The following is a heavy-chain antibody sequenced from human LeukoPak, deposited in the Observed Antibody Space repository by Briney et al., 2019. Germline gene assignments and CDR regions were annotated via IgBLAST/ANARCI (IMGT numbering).Heavy chain of an antibody. J-gene: IGHJ4*02. V-gene: IGHV3-74*03. Sequence: GGSLRLSCAASGFTFSSYWMHWVRQAPGKGLVWVSRISTDGTYTEYADSVKGRFTISRDNAKDTLYLQMNSLRAEDTALYYCAKGGYCSSTICYTIGGPIDYWGQGTLVTVSS. CDR1: GFTFSSYW. CDR3: AKGGYCSSTICYTIGGPIDY. CDR2: ISTDGTYT. D-gene: IGHD2-2*01.